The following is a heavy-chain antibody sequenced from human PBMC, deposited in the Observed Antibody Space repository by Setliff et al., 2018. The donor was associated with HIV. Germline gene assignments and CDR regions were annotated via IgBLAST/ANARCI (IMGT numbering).Heavy chain of an antibody. CDR2: IWYDGTNK. Sequence: GGSLTLSCDASALRFSRFDMHWVRQAPGKALEWLAAIWYDGTNKYYVESVKVRFIISRDNSKNTVFLQMNHLREGYTAVYFCAIDQNNYGYGDYSGFEQWRQGTLVTVSS. CDR1: ALRFSRFD. D-gene: IGHD4-17*01. J-gene: IGHJ4*02. CDR3: AIDQNNYGYGDYSGFEQ. V-gene: IGHV3-33*08.